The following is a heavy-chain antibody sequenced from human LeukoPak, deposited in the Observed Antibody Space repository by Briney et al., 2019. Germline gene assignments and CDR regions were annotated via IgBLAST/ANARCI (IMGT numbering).Heavy chain of an antibody. CDR1: GHTFTSYG. J-gene: IGHJ4*02. CDR2: ISAYNGNT. V-gene: IGHV1-18*01. D-gene: IGHD3-22*01. CDR3: AKLGTNYYDSSAKGYYFDY. Sequence: ASVKVSCKASGHTFTSYGISWVRQAPGQGLEWMGWISAYNGNTNYAQKLQGRVTMTTDTSTSTAYMELRSLRSDDTAVYYCAKLGTNYYDSSAKGYYFDYWGQGTLVTVSS.